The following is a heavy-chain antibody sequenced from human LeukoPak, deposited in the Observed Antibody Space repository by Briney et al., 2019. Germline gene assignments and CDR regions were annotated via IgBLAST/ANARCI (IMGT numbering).Heavy chain of an antibody. Sequence: GASVKVSCKASGYTFTSYYMHWVRQAPGQGLEWMGIINPSGGSTSYAQKFRGRVTITRDTSASTAYMELSSLRSEDMAVYYCARGSPTHFYGSGTFYKSRGQLNTWGQGTMVTVSS. D-gene: IGHD3-10*01. V-gene: IGHV1-46*01. CDR3: ARGSPTHFYGSGTFYKSRGQLNT. J-gene: IGHJ3*02. CDR2: INPSGGST. CDR1: GYTFTSYY.